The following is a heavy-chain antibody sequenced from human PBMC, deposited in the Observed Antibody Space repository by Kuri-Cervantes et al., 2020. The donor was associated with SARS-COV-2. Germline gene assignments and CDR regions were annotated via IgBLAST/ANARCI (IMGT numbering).Heavy chain of an antibody. V-gene: IGHV4-31*03. D-gene: IGHD4-17*01. Sequence: SETLSLTCTVSGGSISSGGYYWSWIRQHPGKGLEWIGYIYYSGSIYYNPSLKSRVTISVDTSKNQFSLKLSSVTAADTAVYYCARDRNGDYGSDAFDIWGQGTMVTVSS. CDR3: ARDRNGDYGSDAFDI. J-gene: IGHJ3*02. CDR2: IYYSGSI. CDR1: GGSISSGGYY.